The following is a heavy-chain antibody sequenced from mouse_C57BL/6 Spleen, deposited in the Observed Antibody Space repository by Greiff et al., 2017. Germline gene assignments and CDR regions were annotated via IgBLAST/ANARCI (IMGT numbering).Heavy chain of an antibody. CDR3: ARDEGTVDY. Sequence: EVKLQESGPGLVKPSQSLSLTCSVTGYSITSGYYWNWIRQFPGNKLEWMGYISYDGSNNYNPSLKNRISITRDTSKNQFFLKLNSVTTEDTATYYCARDEGTVDYWGTGTTLTVSS. J-gene: IGHJ2*01. CDR1: GYSITSGYY. V-gene: IGHV3-6*01. CDR2: ISYDGSN.